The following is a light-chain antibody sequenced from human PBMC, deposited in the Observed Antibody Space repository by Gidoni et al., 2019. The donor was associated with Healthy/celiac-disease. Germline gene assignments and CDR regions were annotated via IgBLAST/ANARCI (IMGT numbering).Light chain of an antibody. Sequence: QSVLTQPPSVSGAPGPRVTISCTGSSSNIGAGYDVHWYQQLPGTAPKLLLYGNSNRPSGVPDRFSGSKSGTSASLAITGLQAEDEADYYCQSYDSSRYYVFGTGTKVTVL. V-gene: IGLV1-40*01. CDR3: QSYDSSRYYV. CDR2: GNS. CDR1: SSNIGAGYD. J-gene: IGLJ1*01.